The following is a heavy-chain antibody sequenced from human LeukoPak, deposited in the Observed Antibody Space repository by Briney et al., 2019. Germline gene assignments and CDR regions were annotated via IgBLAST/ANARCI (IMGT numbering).Heavy chain of an antibody. CDR1: GYTSTTYG. J-gene: IGHJ4*02. V-gene: IGHV1-18*01. CDR3: ATLCGADCYTRGDY. Sequence: ASVKVSCKASGYTSTTYGISWVRQAPGQGLEWMGWTYNSYTHYVQTLRDRLTMTTDTSTSTSYMELRSLRSDDTAVYYCATLCGADCYTRGDYWGPGTLVTVSS. CDR2: TYNSYT. D-gene: IGHD2-21*02.